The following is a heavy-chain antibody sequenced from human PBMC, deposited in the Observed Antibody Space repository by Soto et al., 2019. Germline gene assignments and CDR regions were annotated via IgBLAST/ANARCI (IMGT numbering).Heavy chain of an antibody. V-gene: IGHV4-61*01. CDR3: ASGIRDIVVVVAATRFDY. D-gene: IGHD2-15*01. J-gene: IGHJ4*02. CDR2: IYYSGST. Sequence: SETLSLTCTVSGGSVSSGSYYWSWIRQPPGKGLEWIGYIYYSGSTNYNPSLKSRVTISVDTSKNQFSLKLSSVTAADTAVYYCASGIRDIVVVVAATRFDYWGQGTLVTVS. CDR1: GGSVSSGSYY.